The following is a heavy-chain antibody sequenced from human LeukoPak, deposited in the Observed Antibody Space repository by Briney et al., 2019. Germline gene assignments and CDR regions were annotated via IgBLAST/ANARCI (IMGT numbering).Heavy chain of an antibody. Sequence: GGSLRLSCAASGFTFSSYLMSWGRQAPGKGLEWVANMNQDSSEKYYVDSVKGRFTISRDNAKNSLYLQMNNLRAEDTAVYYCARGGELLRPADYWGQGTLVTVSS. V-gene: IGHV3-7*01. CDR2: MNQDSSEK. CDR1: GFTFSSYL. D-gene: IGHD1-26*01. J-gene: IGHJ4*02. CDR3: ARGGELLRPADY.